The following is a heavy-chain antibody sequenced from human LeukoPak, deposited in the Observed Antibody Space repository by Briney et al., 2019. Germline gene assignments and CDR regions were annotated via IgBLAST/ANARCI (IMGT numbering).Heavy chain of an antibody. V-gene: IGHV3-53*01. CDR1: GFTVSSNY. D-gene: IGHD3-22*01. J-gene: IGHJ4*02. CDR3: AKVPYDSSGYYYVTTYQIDY. CDR2: IYSGGST. Sequence: GGSLRLSCAASGFTVSSNYMSWVRQAPGKGLEWVSVIYSGGSTYYADSVKGRFTISRDNSKNTLYLQMNSLRAEDTAVYYCAKVPYDSSGYYYVTTYQIDYWGQGTLVTVSS.